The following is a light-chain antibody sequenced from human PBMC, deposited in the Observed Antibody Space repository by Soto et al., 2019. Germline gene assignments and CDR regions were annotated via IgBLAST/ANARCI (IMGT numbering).Light chain of an antibody. J-gene: IGLJ1*01. CDR1: SSDVGAYNS. Sequence: QSALAQPASVSGSPGQSITISCTGTSSDVGAYNSVSWYQQHPHRAPQVIIYKGTQRPSGVSNRFSGSTSGNAASLTISDLQDEEQAEYFCCSSEPESTYVFGTGTKVTVL. CDR3: CSSEPESTYV. CDR2: KGT. V-gene: IGLV2-23*01.